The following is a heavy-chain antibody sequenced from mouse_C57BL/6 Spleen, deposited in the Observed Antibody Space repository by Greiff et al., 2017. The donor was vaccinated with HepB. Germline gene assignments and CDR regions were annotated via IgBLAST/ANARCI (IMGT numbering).Heavy chain of an antibody. CDR1: GFTFSSYA. D-gene: IGHD1-1*02. Sequence: EVKLMESGEGLVKPGGSLKLSCAASGFTFSSYAMSWVRQTPEKRLEWVAYISSGGDYIYYADTVKGRFTISRDNARNTLYLQMSSLKSEDTAMYYCTRDGGSHYAMDYCGQGTSVTVSS. V-gene: IGHV5-9-1*02. J-gene: IGHJ4*01. CDR3: TRDGGSHYAMDY. CDR2: ISSGGDYI.